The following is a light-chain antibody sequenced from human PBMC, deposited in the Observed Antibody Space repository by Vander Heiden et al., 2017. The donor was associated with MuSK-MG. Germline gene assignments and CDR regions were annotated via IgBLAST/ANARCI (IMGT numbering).Light chain of an antibody. Sequence: QSALLQPASVSGSPGQSLTISCTGTTADVGGYNYVTWYQQHAGKAPRLLLYDVSERPSGVSSRFSGSKSGNTASLSISGLQAEDEALYYCSSYTSVYSLVFGGGTKVTVL. CDR2: DVS. V-gene: IGLV2-14*03. J-gene: IGLJ3*02. CDR3: SSYTSVYSLV. CDR1: TADVGGYNY.